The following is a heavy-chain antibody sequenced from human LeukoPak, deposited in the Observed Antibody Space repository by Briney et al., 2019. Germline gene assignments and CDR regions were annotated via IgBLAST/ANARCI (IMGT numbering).Heavy chain of an antibody. V-gene: IGHV1-2*02. CDR2: INPDSGKT. CDR1: GYTFTGYY. Sequence: ASVKVSCKASGYTFTGYYLHWVRQAPGHGLEWLGWINPDSGKTKYSQKFQGRVTLTRDTSISTAYMEVSRLGSDDTAVYYCARVGHYDSSVYADDVFDFWGQGTMVTVSS. CDR3: ARVGHYDSSVYADDVFDF. D-gene: IGHD3-22*01. J-gene: IGHJ3*01.